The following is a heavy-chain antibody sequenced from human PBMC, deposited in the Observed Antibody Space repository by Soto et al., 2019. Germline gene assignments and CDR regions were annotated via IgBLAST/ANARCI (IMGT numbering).Heavy chain of an antibody. V-gene: IGHV1-69*01. D-gene: IGHD6-13*01. J-gene: IGHJ4*02. CDR1: GGTFSSYA. CDR3: ARGEAGEQQLFFFFDY. CDR2: IIPIFGTA. Sequence: QVQLVQSGAEVKKPGSSVKVSCKASGGTFSSYAISWVRQAPGQGLEWMGGIIPIFGTANYAQKFQGRVTITADESTSTDYMERGSLRSEDTAVYYCARGEAGEQQLFFFFDYWGQGTLVTVSS.